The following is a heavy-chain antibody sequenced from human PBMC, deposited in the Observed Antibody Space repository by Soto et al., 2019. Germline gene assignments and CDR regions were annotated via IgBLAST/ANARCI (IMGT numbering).Heavy chain of an antibody. J-gene: IGHJ3*02. CDR2: IRGSSGTT. V-gene: IGHV3-48*01. CDR1: GFSVSGYS. CDR3: ARLYCRGGSCYSGDAFDI. D-gene: IGHD2-15*01. Sequence: EVQLMESGGGLVRPGGSLRLSCAASGFSVSGYSMNWVRQAPGKGLEWISYIRGSSGTTMYAASVRGRFTISRDNANNSLYLQMDSLRAEDTAVYYCARLYCRGGSCYSGDAFDIWGQGTMVTVSS.